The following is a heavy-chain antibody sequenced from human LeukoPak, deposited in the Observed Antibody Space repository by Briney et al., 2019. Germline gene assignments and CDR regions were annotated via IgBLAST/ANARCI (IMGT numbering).Heavy chain of an antibody. V-gene: IGHV3-23*01. Sequence: GGSLRLSCAASGFTFSSYAMSWVRQAPGKGLEWVSAISGSGGSTYYADSVKGRFTISRDNSKNTLYLQMNSLRAEDTAVYYSAQDGVIVVTGDFDYWGQGTPVTVSS. J-gene: IGHJ4*02. CDR2: ISGSGGST. D-gene: IGHD5-12*01. CDR3: AQDGVIVVTGDFDY. CDR1: GFTFSSYA.